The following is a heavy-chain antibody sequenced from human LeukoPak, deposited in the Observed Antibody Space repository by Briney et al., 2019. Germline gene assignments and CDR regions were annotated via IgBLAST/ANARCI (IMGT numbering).Heavy chain of an antibody. J-gene: IGHJ4*02. D-gene: IGHD5-18*01. Sequence: GGSLRLSCAASGFTFSSYGMSWVRQAPGKGLEWVGRIKSKTDGGTTDYAAPVKGRFTISRDDSKNTLYLQMNSLKTEDTAVYYCTTSLDTAMVIKRPVYWGQGTLVTVSS. CDR1: GFTFSSYG. V-gene: IGHV3-15*01. CDR3: TTSLDTAMVIKRPVY. CDR2: IKSKTDGGTT.